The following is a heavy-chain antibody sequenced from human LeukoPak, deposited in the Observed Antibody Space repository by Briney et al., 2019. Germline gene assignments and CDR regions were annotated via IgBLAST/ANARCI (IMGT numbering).Heavy chain of an antibody. J-gene: IGHJ3*02. Sequence: SETLSLTCAVYGGSFSGYYWSWIRQPPGKGLEWIGEINHSGSTNYNPSLKSRVTISVDTSKNQFSLKLSSVTAADMAVYYCARAGVLMYYYDSSGYPDAFDIWGQGTMVTVSS. CDR3: ARAGVLMYYYDSSGYPDAFDI. CDR1: GGSFSGYY. V-gene: IGHV4-34*01. D-gene: IGHD3-22*01. CDR2: INHSGST.